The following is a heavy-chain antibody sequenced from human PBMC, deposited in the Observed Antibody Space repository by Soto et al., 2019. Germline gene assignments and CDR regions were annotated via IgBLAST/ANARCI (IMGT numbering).Heavy chain of an antibody. CDR3: GRGTYGDYGDY. V-gene: IGHV1-18*01. CDR1: GYTFTTYG. D-gene: IGHD4-17*01. J-gene: IGHJ4*02. CDR2: ISAYNGAT. Sequence: QVQLVQSGAEVKKPGASVKVSCKASGYTFTTYGITWVRQAPGQGLEWMGWISAYNGATNTAQKHQGRVTLTTDTSTSTAYMELRSPRSDDTAVYYCGRGTYGDYGDYWGQGSLVTVSS.